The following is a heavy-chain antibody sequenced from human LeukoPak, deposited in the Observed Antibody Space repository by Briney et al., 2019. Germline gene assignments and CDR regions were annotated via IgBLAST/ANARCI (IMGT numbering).Heavy chain of an antibody. J-gene: IGHJ4*02. CDR2: IYTSGST. V-gene: IGHV4-61*02. Sequence: PSQTLSLTCTVSGGSVSSGNYYWTWIRQPAGKGLEWIGRIYTSGSTNYNPSLKSRVTMSVDTSKNQFSLKLSSVTAADTAVYYCARGTTSYTRLVGEYFDYWGQGTLVTVSS. CDR1: GGSVSSGNYY. CDR3: ARGTTSYTRLVGEYFDY. D-gene: IGHD1-7*01.